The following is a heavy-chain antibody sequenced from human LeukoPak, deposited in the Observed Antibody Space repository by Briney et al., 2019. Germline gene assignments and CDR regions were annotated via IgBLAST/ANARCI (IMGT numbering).Heavy chain of an antibody. CDR2: ISVYNGNT. V-gene: IGHV1-18*01. CDR1: GYIFTSYG. CDR3: ARDINGYYSDRHGYYPTDL. D-gene: IGHD3-22*01. J-gene: IGHJ5*02. Sequence: ASVKVSCKASGYIFTSYGISWVRQAPGQGLEWMGWISVYNGNTNYPQRVQGRGTMTTDPSTTTAYMELKSLRSDDTAVYYCARDINGYYSDRHGYYPTDLWGQGNLVTVSS.